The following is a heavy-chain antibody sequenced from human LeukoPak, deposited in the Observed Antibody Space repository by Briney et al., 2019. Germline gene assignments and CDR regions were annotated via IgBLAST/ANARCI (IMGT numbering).Heavy chain of an antibody. D-gene: IGHD3-10*01. V-gene: IGHV4-39*07. CDR1: GGSISSSSYY. J-gene: IGHJ5*02. CDR2: IYYSGST. Sequence: SETLSLTCTVSGGSISSSSYYWGWIRQPPGKGLEWIGSIYYSGSTYYNPSLKSRVTISVDTSKNQFSLKLSSVTAADTAIYYCARGGYYGSGNDFRFDPWGQGTLVTVSS. CDR3: ARGGYYGSGNDFRFDP.